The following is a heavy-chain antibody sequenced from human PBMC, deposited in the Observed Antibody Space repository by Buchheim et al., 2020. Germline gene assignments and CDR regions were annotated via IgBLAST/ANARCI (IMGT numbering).Heavy chain of an antibody. CDR2: IYYSGST. D-gene: IGHD2-2*01. CDR3: AREPNIYQLLGGGRWFDP. J-gene: IGHJ5*02. V-gene: IGHV4-59*01. CDR1: GGSISSYY. Sequence: QVQLQESGPGLVKPSETLSLTCTVSGGSISSYYWSWIRQPPGKGLEWIGYIYYSGSTNYNPSLKSRVTISVDTSKNQFSLKLSSVTAADTAVYYCAREPNIYQLLGGGRWFDPWGQGTL.